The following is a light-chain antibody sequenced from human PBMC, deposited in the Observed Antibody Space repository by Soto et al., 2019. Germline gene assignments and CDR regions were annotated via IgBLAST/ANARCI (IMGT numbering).Light chain of an antibody. J-gene: IGKJ4*01. V-gene: IGKV4-1*01. CDR1: QSVLYSSNNKSC. CDR2: WAS. CDR3: QQYYSTPLT. Sequence: DIVLTQSPDSLAVSLVERGTSNCNSSQSVLYSSNNKSCLAWYQQKPGQPPKLLIYWASSRECGVPDRFSGSGSGTDFTLTISSLQAEDVAVYYCQQYYSTPLTFGGGTKVDIK.